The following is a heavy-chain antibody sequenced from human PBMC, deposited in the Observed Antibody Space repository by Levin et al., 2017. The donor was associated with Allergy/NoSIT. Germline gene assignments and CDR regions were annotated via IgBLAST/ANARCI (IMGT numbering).Heavy chain of an antibody. CDR3: ARDKVDPPYSSSGRFPAFDI. CDR1: GYTFTSYA. V-gene: IGHV1-3*01. Sequence: GESLKISCKASGYTFTSYAMHWVRQAPGQRLEWMGWINAGNGNTKYSQKFQGRVTITRDTSASTAYMELSSLRSEDTAVYYCARDKVDPPYSSSGRFPAFDIWGQGTMVTVSS. CDR2: INAGNGNT. J-gene: IGHJ3*02. D-gene: IGHD6-13*01.